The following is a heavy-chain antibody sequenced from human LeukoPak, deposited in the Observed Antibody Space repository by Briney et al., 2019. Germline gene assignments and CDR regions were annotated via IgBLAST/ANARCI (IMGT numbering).Heavy chain of an antibody. V-gene: IGHV1-69*05. CDR3: ARANSSSGRRGYYYYMDV. CDR1: GGTFSSYA. Sequence: SVKVSCKAPGGTFSSYAISWVRQAPGQGLEWMGGIIPIFGTANYAQKFQGRVTITTDESTSTAYMELSSLRSEDTAVYYCARANSSSGRRGYYYYMDVWGKGTTVTVSS. CDR2: IIPIFGTA. D-gene: IGHD6-6*01. J-gene: IGHJ6*03.